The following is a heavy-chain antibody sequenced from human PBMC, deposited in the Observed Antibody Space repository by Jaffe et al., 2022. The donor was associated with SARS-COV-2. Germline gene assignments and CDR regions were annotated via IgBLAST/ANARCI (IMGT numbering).Heavy chain of an antibody. CDR1: GGSISSSSYY. V-gene: IGHV4-39*01. J-gene: IGHJ4*02. CDR2: IYYSGST. D-gene: IGHD3-3*01. Sequence: QLQLQESGPGLVKPSETLSLTCTVSGGSISSSSYYWGWIRQPPGKGLEWIGSIYYSGSTYYNPSLKSRVTISVDTSKNQFSLKLSSVTAADTAVYYCASYGTYYDFWSGYYTMGYFDYWGQGTLVTVSS. CDR3: ASYGTYYDFWSGYYTMGYFDY.